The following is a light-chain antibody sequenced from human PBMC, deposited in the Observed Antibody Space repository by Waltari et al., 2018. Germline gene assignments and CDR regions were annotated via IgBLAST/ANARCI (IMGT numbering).Light chain of an antibody. CDR3: QQSYSTLWT. J-gene: IGKJ1*01. Sequence: DIQMTQSPSSLSASVGDRVNITCRASQSISSYLNCYQQKPGKAPKLLIYAASSLQSGVPSRFSCSGSGTDFTLTISSLQPEDFATYYCQQSYSTLWTFGQGTKVEIK. CDR1: QSISSY. V-gene: IGKV1-39*01. CDR2: AAS.